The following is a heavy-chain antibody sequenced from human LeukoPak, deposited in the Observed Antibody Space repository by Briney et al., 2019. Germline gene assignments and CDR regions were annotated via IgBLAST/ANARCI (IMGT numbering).Heavy chain of an antibody. D-gene: IGHD5-18*01. CDR1: GYTFTSYG. CDR2: ISAYNGNT. V-gene: IGHV1-18*01. J-gene: IGHJ3*02. Sequence: ASVKVSCTASGYTFTSYGISWVRQAPGQGLEWMGWISAYNGNTNYTQKLQGRVTMTTDTSTSTAYMELRSLRSDDTAVYYCARAKYRSDAFDIWGQGTMVTVSS. CDR3: ARAKYRSDAFDI.